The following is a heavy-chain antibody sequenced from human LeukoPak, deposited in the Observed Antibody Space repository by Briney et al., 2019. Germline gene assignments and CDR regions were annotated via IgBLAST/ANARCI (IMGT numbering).Heavy chain of an antibody. D-gene: IGHD3-3*01. J-gene: IGHJ6*03. Sequence: SVKVSCKASGGTFSSYAISWVRQAPGQGLEWMGGIIPIFGTANYAQKFQGRVTITTDESTSTAYMELSSLRSEDTAVYYCARASYYDFWSGYYTGGYYYYYYMDVWGKGTTVTVSS. V-gene: IGHV1-69*05. CDR3: ARASYYDFWSGYYTGGYYYYYYMDV. CDR2: IIPIFGTA. CDR1: GGTFSSYA.